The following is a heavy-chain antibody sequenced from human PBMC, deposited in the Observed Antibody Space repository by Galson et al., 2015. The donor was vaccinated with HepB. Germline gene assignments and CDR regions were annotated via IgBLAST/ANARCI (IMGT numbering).Heavy chain of an antibody. CDR2: INPNSGGT. J-gene: IGHJ6*03. Sequence: SVKVSCKASGYTFTGYYMHWVRQAPGQGLEWMGRINPNSGGTNYAQKFQGRVTMTRDTSISTAYMELGRLRSDDTAVYYCARASRKSRSRPYYYYYMDVWGKGTTVTVSS. CDR3: ARASRKSRSRPYYYYYMDV. V-gene: IGHV1-2*06. D-gene: IGHD2-2*01. CDR1: GYTFTGYY.